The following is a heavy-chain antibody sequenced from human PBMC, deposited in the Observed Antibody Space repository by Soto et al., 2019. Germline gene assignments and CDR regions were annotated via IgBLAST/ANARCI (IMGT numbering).Heavy chain of an antibody. D-gene: IGHD5-18*01. CDR1: GFTFSDYY. CDR2: ISSSGSTI. V-gene: IGHV3-11*01. Sequence: GGTLRLSCAASGFTFSDYYMSWIRQAPGKGLEWVSYISSSGSTIYYADSVKGRFTISRDNAKNSLYIQMNSLRAEDTAVYYCARDRGYKLGARDAFDIWGQGTMVTDSS. J-gene: IGHJ3*02. CDR3: ARDRGYKLGARDAFDI.